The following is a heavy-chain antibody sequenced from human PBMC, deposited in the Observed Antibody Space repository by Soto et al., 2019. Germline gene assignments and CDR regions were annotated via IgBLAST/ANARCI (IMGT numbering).Heavy chain of an antibody. CDR1: GGTFSSYR. Sequence: SVKFSFKASGGTFSSYRINWVRQAPGQGLEWVGGIVPIYRTADYAQKFQGRVTITADESARTSYMELRSLKYQDTAVYYCVRDSGAKLSSSWGQGNRVTV. J-gene: IGHJ4*02. D-gene: IGHD6-13*01. CDR2: IVPIYRTA. V-gene: IGHV1-69*13. CDR3: VRDSGAKLSSS.